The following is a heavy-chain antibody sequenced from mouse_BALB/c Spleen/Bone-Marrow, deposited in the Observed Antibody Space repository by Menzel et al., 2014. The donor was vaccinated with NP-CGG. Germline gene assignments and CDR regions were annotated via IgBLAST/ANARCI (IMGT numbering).Heavy chain of an antibody. Sequence: LVESGPELEKPGASVKIPCKASGYSFTGYNMNWVKQNNGKSLEWIGNIDPYYGGVSYNQKFKGKATLTVDKSSNTAYMQLKSLTSEDSAVYYCAISIEYRPLVYWGQGTLVTVSA. D-gene: IGHD2-14*01. V-gene: IGHV1-39*01. CDR1: GYSFTGYN. CDR3: AISIEYRPLVY. J-gene: IGHJ3*01. CDR2: IDPYYGGV.